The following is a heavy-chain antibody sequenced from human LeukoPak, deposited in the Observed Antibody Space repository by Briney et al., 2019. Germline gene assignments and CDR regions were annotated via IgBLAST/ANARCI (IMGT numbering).Heavy chain of an antibody. CDR3: ARGGVGATIGMDV. Sequence: GGSLRLSCAASGFTISSNYMSWVRQAPGKGLVWVSRINTDGSSTSYADSVKGRFTISRDNAKNTLYLQMNSLRAEDTAVYYCARGGVGATIGMDVWGKGTTVTVSS. V-gene: IGHV3-74*01. J-gene: IGHJ6*04. CDR2: INTDGSST. CDR1: GFTISSNY. D-gene: IGHD1-26*01.